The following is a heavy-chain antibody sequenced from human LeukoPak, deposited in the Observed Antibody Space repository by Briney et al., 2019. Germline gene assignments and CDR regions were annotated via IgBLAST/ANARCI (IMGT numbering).Heavy chain of an antibody. CDR2: ISEDGRT. CDR1: GFTLRSYV. CDR3: TRAPSWNYDSSGYSDY. Sequence: GGSLRLSCEASGFTLRSYVMNWVRQAPGKGLEWVSIISEDGRTCYAESVKGRFTISRDNAKNSLYLQMNSLRAEDTAVYYCTRAPSWNYDSSGYSDYWGQGTLVTVSS. V-gene: IGHV3-23*01. D-gene: IGHD3-22*01. J-gene: IGHJ4*02.